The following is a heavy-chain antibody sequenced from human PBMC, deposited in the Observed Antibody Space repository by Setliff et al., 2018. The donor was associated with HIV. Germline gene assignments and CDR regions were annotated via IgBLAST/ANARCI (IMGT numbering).Heavy chain of an antibody. D-gene: IGHD3-22*01. CDR3: AKELAASGLGYFDS. J-gene: IGHJ4*02. Sequence: IHWVRQAPGEGLEWVSAILSTGERTFYADSVKGRFTISRDNSKNTVYLQMNSLRAEDTAEYYCAKELAASGLGYFDSWGRGILVTVSS. CDR2: ILSTGERT. V-gene: IGHV3-23*01.